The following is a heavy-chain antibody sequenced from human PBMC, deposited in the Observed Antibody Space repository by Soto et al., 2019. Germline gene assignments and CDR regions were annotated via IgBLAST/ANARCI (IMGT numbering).Heavy chain of an antibody. Sequence: SETLSLTCAVYGGSFSNYYWSWIRQPPGKGLEWVGYIFYSGSTTYNPSLKSRVTILVDTSKNQFSLKLSSVTAADTGVYYCARDNGGVLTGYYYFDYWGQGTLVTVSS. CDR1: GGSFSNYY. CDR2: IFYSGST. J-gene: IGHJ4*02. CDR3: ARDNGGVLTGYYYFDY. V-gene: IGHV4-59*01. D-gene: IGHD3-9*01.